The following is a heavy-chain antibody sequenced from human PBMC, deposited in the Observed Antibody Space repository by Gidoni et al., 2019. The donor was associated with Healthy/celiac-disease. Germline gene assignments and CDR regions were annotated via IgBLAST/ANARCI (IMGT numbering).Heavy chain of an antibody. Sequence: EVQLVESGGGLVKPGGSLRLSCAASGFTFSNAWMSWVRQAPGKGLEWVGRIKSKTDGGTTDYAAPVKGRFTISRDDSKNTLYLQMNSLKTEDTAVYYCTTDRTVTIFGAYYYGMDVWGQGTTVTVSS. CDR1: GFTFSNAW. V-gene: IGHV3-15*01. CDR2: IKSKTDGGTT. J-gene: IGHJ6*02. D-gene: IGHD3-3*01. CDR3: TTDRTVTIFGAYYYGMDV.